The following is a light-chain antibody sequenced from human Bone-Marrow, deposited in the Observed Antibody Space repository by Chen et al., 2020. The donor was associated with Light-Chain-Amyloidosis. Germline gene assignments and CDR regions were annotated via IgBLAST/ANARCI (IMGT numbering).Light chain of an antibody. Sequence: SYELTQPPSVSVYPGPTARLTCSGDDLPTKYAYWYQQKPGQAPVLVIHRDTERPSGISERFSGSSSGTTATLTISGVQAEDEADYHCQSADSSGTYEVIFGGGTKLTVL. CDR3: QSADSSGTYEVI. CDR2: RDT. J-gene: IGLJ2*01. V-gene: IGLV3-25*03. CDR1: DLPTKY.